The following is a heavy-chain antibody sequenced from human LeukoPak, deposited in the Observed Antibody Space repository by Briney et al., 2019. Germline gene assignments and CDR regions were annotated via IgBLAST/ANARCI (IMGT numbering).Heavy chain of an antibody. CDR3: ARHGNDIPPDQ. V-gene: IGHV4-39*01. CDR1: GGSVRNSDSY. D-gene: IGHD1-1*01. J-gene: IGHJ2*01. Sequence: SETLSLTCTVSGGSVRNSDSYWGWIRQPPGKGPEWIASIYYSGSTYYNSSLKSRVTISVDTSNNHFSLNVSSVTAADSAVYFWARHGNDIPPDQWGRGTLVTVSS. CDR2: IYYSGST.